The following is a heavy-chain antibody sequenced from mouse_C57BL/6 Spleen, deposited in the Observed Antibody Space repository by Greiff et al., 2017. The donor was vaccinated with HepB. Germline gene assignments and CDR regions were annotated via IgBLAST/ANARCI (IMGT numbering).Heavy chain of an antibody. D-gene: IGHD2-1*01. V-gene: IGHV14-4*01. Sequence: DVQLQESGAELVRPGASVKLSCTASGFNIKDDYMHWVKQRPEQGLEWIGWIDPENGDTEYASKFQGKATITADTSSNTAYLQLSSLTSEDTAVYYCTRLYGNYFDYWGQGTTLTVSS. CDR3: TRLYGNYFDY. CDR2: IDPENGDT. CDR1: GFNIKDDY. J-gene: IGHJ2*01.